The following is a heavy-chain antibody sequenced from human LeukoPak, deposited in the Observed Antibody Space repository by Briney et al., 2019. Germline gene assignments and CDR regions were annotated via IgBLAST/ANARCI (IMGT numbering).Heavy chain of an antibody. CDR3: AKDFYRLGEFDAFDN. V-gene: IGHV3-9*01. D-gene: IGHD3-16*01. J-gene: IGHJ3*02. Sequence: GGSLRLSCAASGFTFDDYAMHWVRHAPGKGLEWVSGISWNSGSIGYADSVKGRFTISRDNAKNSLYLQMNCLRVEDTALYYCAKDFYRLGEFDAFDNWGQGTMVTVSS. CDR2: ISWNSGSI. CDR1: GFTFDDYA.